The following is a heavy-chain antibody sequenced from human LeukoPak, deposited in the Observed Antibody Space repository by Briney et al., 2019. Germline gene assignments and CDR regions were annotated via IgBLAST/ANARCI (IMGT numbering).Heavy chain of an antibody. D-gene: IGHD2-2*02. CDR2: IIPIFGTA. Sequence: SVKVSCKASGGTFSSYTISWVRQAPGQGLEWMGGIIPIFGTASYAQKFQGRVTITTDESTSTVYMELSSLRAEDTAFYYCARWAGFCSTNNCYNPFDYWGQGTLVTVSS. CDR3: ARWAGFCSTNNCYNPFDY. V-gene: IGHV1-69*05. CDR1: GGTFSSYT. J-gene: IGHJ4*02.